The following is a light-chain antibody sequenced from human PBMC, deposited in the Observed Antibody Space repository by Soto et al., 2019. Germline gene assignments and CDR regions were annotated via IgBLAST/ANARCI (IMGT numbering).Light chain of an antibody. CDR2: KAS. CDR3: QQHNSLSIT. Sequence: DIQMTQSPSSLSASVGDRVTISCRASQSISGWLAWYQQKPGKAPKLLIYKASSLESGVPSRFSGSGSGTEFTLTINSLQADDFATYYCQQHNSLSITFGQGTRLEIK. V-gene: IGKV1-5*03. CDR1: QSISGW. J-gene: IGKJ5*01.